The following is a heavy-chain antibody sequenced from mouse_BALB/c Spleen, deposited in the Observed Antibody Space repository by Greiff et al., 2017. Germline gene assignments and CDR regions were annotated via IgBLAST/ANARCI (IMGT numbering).Heavy chain of an antibody. Sequence: EVQVVESGGGLVKPGGSLKLSCAASGFTFSDYYMYWVRQTPEKRLEWVATISDGGSYTYYPDSVKGRFTISRDNAKNNLYLQMSSLKSEDTAMYYCARGTYYGYYAMDYWGQGTSVTVSS. CDR2: ISDGGSYT. CDR3: ARGTYYGYYAMDY. D-gene: IGHD1-2*01. V-gene: IGHV5-4*02. CDR1: GFTFSDYY. J-gene: IGHJ4*01.